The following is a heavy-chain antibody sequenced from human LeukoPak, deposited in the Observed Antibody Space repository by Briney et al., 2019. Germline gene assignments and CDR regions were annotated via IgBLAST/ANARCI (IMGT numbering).Heavy chain of an antibody. Sequence: GASVKVSCKASEHTFSGYYIQWVRQAPGQGLEWLGWISPNGDDSDYAQKFQGRVTITRDTSISTAYMELRTLRSDDTAVYYCARGKKIIARPNYFFFMDVWGKGTTVTVSS. D-gene: IGHD6-6*01. CDR3: ARGKKIIARPNYFFFMDV. CDR1: EHTFSGYY. V-gene: IGHV1-2*02. J-gene: IGHJ6*03. CDR2: ISPNGDDS.